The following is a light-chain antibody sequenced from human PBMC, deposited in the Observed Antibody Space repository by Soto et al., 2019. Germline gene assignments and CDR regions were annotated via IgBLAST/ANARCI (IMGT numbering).Light chain of an antibody. Sequence: QSALTQPPPMSGAPGQRVTISCTGSSSNIAAGYDVHWYQQPPGAVPKLLIYGNTNRPSGVPDRFSGSNSGTSASLAITGLQAEDEADYYCQSYDSSLNGYVFGTGTKVTV. J-gene: IGLJ1*01. CDR2: GNT. V-gene: IGLV1-40*01. CDR1: SSNIAAGYD. CDR3: QSYDSSLNGYV.